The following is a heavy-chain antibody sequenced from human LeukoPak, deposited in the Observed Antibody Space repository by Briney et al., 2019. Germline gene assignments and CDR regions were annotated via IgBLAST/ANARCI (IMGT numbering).Heavy chain of an antibody. V-gene: IGHV4-34*08. Sequence: PSETLSLTCAVYGGTFVDDKWGGIGRPPGKGQKRMGEINHSGSTNYNPSLKSRVTISVDTSKNQFSLKLSSVTAADTAVYYCAIHIVVVPAAKKKNWFDPWGQGTLVTVSS. CDR3: AIHIVVVPAAKKKNWFDP. CDR2: INHSGST. CDR1: GGTFVDDK. D-gene: IGHD2-2*01. J-gene: IGHJ5*02.